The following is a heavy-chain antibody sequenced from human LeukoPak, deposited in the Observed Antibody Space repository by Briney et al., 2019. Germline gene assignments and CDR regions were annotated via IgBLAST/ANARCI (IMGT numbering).Heavy chain of an antibody. CDR1: GFTFSNYA. CDR3: AKWGDYDVLTGYYVSNY. J-gene: IGHJ4*02. Sequence: GGSLRLSCAPSGFTFSNYAMSWVRQAPGKGLEWVSAITGSGGNTYYADSVKGRFTISRDNSKNTVFLQMNSLRAEDTAVYYCAKWGDYDVLTGYYVSNYWGQGTLVTVSS. V-gene: IGHV3-23*01. D-gene: IGHD3-9*01. CDR2: ITGSGGNT.